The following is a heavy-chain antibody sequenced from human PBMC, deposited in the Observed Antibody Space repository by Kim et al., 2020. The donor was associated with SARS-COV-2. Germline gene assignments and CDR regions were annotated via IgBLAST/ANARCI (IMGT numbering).Heavy chain of an antibody. CDR3: ARGYDILTGYTRYYYYGMDV. CDR1: GGSFSGYY. CDR2: INHSGST. J-gene: IGHJ6*02. D-gene: IGHD3-9*01. V-gene: IGHV4-34*01. Sequence: SETLSLTCAVYGGSFSGYYWSWIRQPPGKGLEWIGEINHSGSTNYNPSLKSRVTISVDTSKNQFSLKLSSVTAADTAVYYCARGYDILTGYTRYYYYGMDVWGQGTTVTVSS.